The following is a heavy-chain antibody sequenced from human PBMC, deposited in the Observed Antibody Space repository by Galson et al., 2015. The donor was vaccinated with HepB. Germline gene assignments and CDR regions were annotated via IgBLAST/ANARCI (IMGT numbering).Heavy chain of an antibody. CDR1: GYSFTSYW. CDR2: IDPSDSYT. Sequence: QSGAEVKKPGESLRISCKGSGYSFTSYWISWVRQMPGKGLEWMGRIDPSDSYTNYSPSFQGHVTISADKSISTAYLQWSSLKASDTAMYYCARLPTHQLSIAAAGNDYWGQGTLVTVSS. J-gene: IGHJ4*02. D-gene: IGHD6-13*01. V-gene: IGHV5-10-1*01. CDR3: ARLPTHQLSIAAAGNDY.